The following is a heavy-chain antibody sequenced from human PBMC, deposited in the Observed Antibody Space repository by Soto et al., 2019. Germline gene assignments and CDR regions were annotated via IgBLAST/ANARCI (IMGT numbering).Heavy chain of an antibody. CDR3: SRRAPEGFDP. CDR2: INYSGST. CDR1: GGSISSSSYF. J-gene: IGHJ5*02. V-gene: IGHV4-39*01. Sequence: SETLSLTCTVSGGSISSSSYFWGWIRQPPGRGLEWIGSINYSGSTYYNPSLKGRVTLSVDTSKNQFSLNVSSVTASDTALYYCSRRAPEGFDPWGQGTLVTVSS.